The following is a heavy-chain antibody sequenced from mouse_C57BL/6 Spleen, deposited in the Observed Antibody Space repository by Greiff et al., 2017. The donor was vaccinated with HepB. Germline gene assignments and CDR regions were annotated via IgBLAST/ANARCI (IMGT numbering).Heavy chain of an antibody. CDR2: IYPRSGNT. CDR3: AREGGGYGSSYDWFAY. Sequence: QVQLQQSGAELARPGASVKLSCKASGYTFTSYGISWVKQRTGQGLEWIGEIYPRSGNTYYNEKFKGKATLTADKSSSTAYMELRSLTSEDSAVYFCAREGGGYGSSYDWFAYWGQGTLVTVSA. CDR1: GYTFTSYG. V-gene: IGHV1-81*01. D-gene: IGHD1-1*01. J-gene: IGHJ3*01.